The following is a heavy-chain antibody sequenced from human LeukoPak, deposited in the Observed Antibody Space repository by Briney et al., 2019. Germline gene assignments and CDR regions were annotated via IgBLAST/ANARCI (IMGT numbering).Heavy chain of an antibody. CDR3: ARDFPRITMVRGTPRWFDY. J-gene: IGHJ4*02. D-gene: IGHD3-10*01. CDR2: INPNSGGT. CDR1: GYTFTGYY. Sequence: ASVKVSCKASGYTFTGYYMHWVRQAPGQGLEWMGWINPNSGGTNYAQTFKGRVTMPSDTSIRTAYMQLSSLRSDDTAVYYCARDFPRITMVRGTPRWFDYWGQGTLVTVSS. V-gene: IGHV1-2*02.